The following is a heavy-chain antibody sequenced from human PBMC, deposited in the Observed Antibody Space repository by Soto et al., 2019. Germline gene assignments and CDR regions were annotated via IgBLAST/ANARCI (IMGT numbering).Heavy chain of an antibody. CDR1: GGTFRNYP. J-gene: IGHJ4*02. CDR3: ARGPLVVLNYFES. Sequence: QVQLVQSGTEVKKPGSSVKVSCKASGGTFRNYPIKWVRQAPGQGLEWMGSIFPLTDIPDYAQNFQASLTISADKSTSTAYMELSSLTSDDTAMYFCARGPLVVLNYFESWGQGTLVTVSS. CDR2: IFPLTDIP. V-gene: IGHV1-69*02.